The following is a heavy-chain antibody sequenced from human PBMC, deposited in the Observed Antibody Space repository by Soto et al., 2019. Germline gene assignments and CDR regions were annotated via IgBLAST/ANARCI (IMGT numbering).Heavy chain of an antibody. CDR2: VYNSGST. D-gene: IGHD1-26*01. J-gene: IGHJ4*02. V-gene: IGHV4-59*08. CDR1: GGSIRGYS. Sequence: SETLSLTCTVSGGSIRGYSWSWIRQSPGKGLEWIGYVYNSGSTNYNPSLKSRVTISVDTTKNQISLKLSSVTAADTAVYYCARGPSGDKVDYWGQGTLVTVSS. CDR3: ARGPSGDKVDY.